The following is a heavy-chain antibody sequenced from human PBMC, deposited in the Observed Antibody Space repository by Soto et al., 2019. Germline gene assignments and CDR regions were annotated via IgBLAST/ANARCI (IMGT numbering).Heavy chain of an antibody. CDR3: AREGYCSGSGTYSPPRYYGMDA. Sequence: QVQLVQSGAEVKKPGASVKVSCKASGYTFTNYGITWVRQAPGQGLEWMGWISDYNGNTFYGKKFQGRVTMTTDTSTRTAYMELKSLRSDDTAVYYCAREGYCSGSGTYSPPRYYGMDAWGQGTTVTVSS. CDR2: ISDYNGNT. J-gene: IGHJ6*02. CDR1: GYTFTNYG. V-gene: IGHV1-18*01. D-gene: IGHD3-10*01.